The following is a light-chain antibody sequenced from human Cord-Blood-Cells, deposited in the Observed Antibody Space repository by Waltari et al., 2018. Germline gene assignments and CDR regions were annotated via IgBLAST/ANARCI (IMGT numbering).Light chain of an antibody. J-gene: IGKJ4*01. CDR1: QGISSY. CDR2: AAS. Sequence: AIRMTQSPSSFPASTGDRVTITCRASQGISSYLAWYQQKPGRAPKLLIYAASTLQSGVPSRFSGSGSGTDFTLTISCLQSEDFATYYCQQYYSYRLTFGGGTKVEIK. V-gene: IGKV1-8*01. CDR3: QQYYSYRLT.